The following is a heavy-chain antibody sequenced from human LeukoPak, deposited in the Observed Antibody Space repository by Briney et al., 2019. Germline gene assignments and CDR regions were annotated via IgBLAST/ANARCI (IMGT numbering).Heavy chain of an antibody. CDR2: IYYSGST. CDR1: SGSISTSNYY. V-gene: IGHV4-61*01. Sequence: SETLSLTCTVSSGSISTSNYYWSWIRQPPGKGLEWIGYIYYSGSTNYNPSLKSRVTISVDTSKNQFSLKLSSVTAADTAVYYCAREWGLNGIDYWAQGTLVTVSS. CDR3: AREWGLNGIDY. D-gene: IGHD3-16*01. J-gene: IGHJ4*02.